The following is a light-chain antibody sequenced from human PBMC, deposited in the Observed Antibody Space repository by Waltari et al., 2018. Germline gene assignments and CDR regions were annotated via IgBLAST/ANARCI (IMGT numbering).Light chain of an antibody. V-gene: IGKV3-11*01. CDR2: GAS. CDR3: QQRSNWPGLT. CDR1: QSVSNY. Sequence: EIVLTQSPATLSLSPGDRATLSCRASQSVSNYLAWYQQKPGLPPRLLIYGASNRAAGIPDRFSGSGSGTDFTLTISSLDTEDVAVYFCQQRSNWPGLTFGGGTKVEIK. J-gene: IGKJ4*02.